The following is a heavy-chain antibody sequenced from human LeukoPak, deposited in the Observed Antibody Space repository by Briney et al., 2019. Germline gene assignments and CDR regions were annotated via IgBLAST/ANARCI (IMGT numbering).Heavy chain of an antibody. CDR3: ARDRFYGDTDYYYGMDV. J-gene: IGHJ6*02. CDR1: GGSFSAYY. V-gene: IGHV4-34*01. CDR2: INHSGSA. D-gene: IGHD4-17*01. Sequence: SETLSLTCAVSGGSFSAYYWTWIRQPPGKGLEWIGEINHSGSANYNPSLKSRVTISLDTSKNQFSLKLSSVTAADTAVYYCARDRFYGDTDYYYGMDVWGQGTTVTVSS.